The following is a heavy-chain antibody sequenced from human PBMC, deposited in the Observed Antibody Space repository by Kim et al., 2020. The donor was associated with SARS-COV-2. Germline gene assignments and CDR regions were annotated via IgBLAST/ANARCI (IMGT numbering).Heavy chain of an antibody. CDR1: GFTFSDHY. Sequence: GGSLRLSCAASGFTFSDHYMDWVRQAPGKGLEWVGRTRNKANSYTTEYAASVKGRFTISRDDSKNSLYLQMNSLKTEDTAVYYCARATPFDYGDYVFDYWGQGTLVTVSS. CDR3: ARATPFDYGDYVFDY. V-gene: IGHV3-72*01. CDR2: TRNKANSYTT. J-gene: IGHJ4*02. D-gene: IGHD4-17*01.